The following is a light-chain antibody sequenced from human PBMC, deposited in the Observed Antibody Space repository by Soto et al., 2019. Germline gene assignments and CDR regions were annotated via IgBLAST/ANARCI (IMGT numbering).Light chain of an antibody. CDR2: GAS. CDR3: QQYDNSPIT. J-gene: IGKJ5*01. V-gene: IGKV3-20*01. Sequence: VMTQSPATLSVSPGERATLSCRASQSVGSNLAWYQQKPGQAPRLLIFGASSRATGIPDRFSGGGSGTDFTLTISRLEPEDFAVYYCQQYDNSPITFGQGTRLEIK. CDR1: QSVGSN.